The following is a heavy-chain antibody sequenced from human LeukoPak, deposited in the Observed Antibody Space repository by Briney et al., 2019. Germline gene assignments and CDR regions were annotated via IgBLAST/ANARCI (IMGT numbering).Heavy chain of an antibody. CDR3: ARDGYDYVWGSYRYPDY. Sequence: ASVKVSCKASGGTFSSYAISWVRQAPGQGLEWMGIINPSGGSTSYAQKFQGRVTMTRDTSTCTVYMELSSLRSEDTAVYYCARDGYDYVWGSYRYPDYWGQGTLVTVSS. J-gene: IGHJ4*02. V-gene: IGHV1-46*01. CDR2: INPSGGST. D-gene: IGHD3-16*02. CDR1: GGTFSSYA.